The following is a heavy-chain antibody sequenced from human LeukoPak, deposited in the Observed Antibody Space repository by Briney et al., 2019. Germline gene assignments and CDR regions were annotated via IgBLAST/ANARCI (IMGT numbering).Heavy chain of an antibody. V-gene: IGHV3-23*01. D-gene: IGHD3-3*01. CDR1: GFNFSSYA. J-gene: IGHJ5*02. CDR2: LSSGGATT. Sequence: GGSLRLSCAVSGFNFSSYAMSWVRQAPGKGLAWVSALSSGGATTYYADSVKGRFTISRDNSKNTLYLQMSSLRAEDTAIYYCAKVILGVNVPHWFDPWGQGTLVTVSS. CDR3: AKVILGVNVPHWFDP.